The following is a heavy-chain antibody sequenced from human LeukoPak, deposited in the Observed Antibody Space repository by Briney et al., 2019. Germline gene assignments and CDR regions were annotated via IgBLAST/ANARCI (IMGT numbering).Heavy chain of an antibody. CDR2: IHHGGNT. V-gene: IGHV4-38-2*02. Sequence: SETLSLTCIVSGYSVSSNSYWAWIRQSPGKGLEWIVSIHHGGNTYYNPSLMSRVSMSIDTSKNQCSLNLSSVTAADTAIFYCGRWLGNGFDMWGQGTMVTVSS. D-gene: IGHD6-19*01. CDR3: GRWLGNGFDM. J-gene: IGHJ3*02. CDR1: GYSVSSNSY.